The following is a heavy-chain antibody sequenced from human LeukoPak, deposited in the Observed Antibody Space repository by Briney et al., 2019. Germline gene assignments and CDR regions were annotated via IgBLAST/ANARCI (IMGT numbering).Heavy chain of an antibody. CDR3: TRELGIPAAIEGIYYYYNGTDV. CDR1: GFTVSSSY. CDR2: IYSGGYT. V-gene: IGHV3-53*01. D-gene: IGHD2-2*02. J-gene: IGHJ6*02. Sequence: GGSLRLSCAASGFTVSSSYMSWVRQAPGKGLEWVSVIYSGGYTDYADSVKGRLTISRDNHKNTLYLEMNSLRVEDTAMYYCTRELGIPAAIEGIYYYYNGTDVWGQGTTVTVSS.